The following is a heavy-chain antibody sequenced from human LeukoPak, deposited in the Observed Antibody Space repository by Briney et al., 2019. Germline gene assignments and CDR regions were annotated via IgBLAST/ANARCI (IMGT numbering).Heavy chain of an antibody. CDR2: IWYDGSNK. J-gene: IGHJ4*02. V-gene: IGHV3-33*01. D-gene: IGHD1-26*01. Sequence: GGSLRLSCAASGFTFSSYGMHWVRQAPGKGLEWVAVIWYDGSNKYYADSVKGRITISRDNSKNTLYLQMNTLRAEDSALYYCARAPQWEPPDYWGQGILVIVSS. CDR3: ARAPQWEPPDY. CDR1: GFTFSSYG.